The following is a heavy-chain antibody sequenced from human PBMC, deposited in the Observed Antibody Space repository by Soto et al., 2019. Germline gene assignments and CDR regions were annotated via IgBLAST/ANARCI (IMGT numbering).Heavy chain of an antibody. D-gene: IGHD4-17*01. J-gene: IGHJ4*02. CDR2: SGSGGST. CDR3: AKLSARDYGVQIDS. CDR1: GFAFSTYA. V-gene: IGHV3-23*01. Sequence: EVQLLESGGGLVQPGGSLRLSCAASGFAFSTYAMTWVRQAPGMGLEWVSTSGSGGSTYYADSVKGQSTISRDNSKNTLYLQVSSLRADDTAVYFCAKLSARDYGVQIDSWGQGTLVTVSS.